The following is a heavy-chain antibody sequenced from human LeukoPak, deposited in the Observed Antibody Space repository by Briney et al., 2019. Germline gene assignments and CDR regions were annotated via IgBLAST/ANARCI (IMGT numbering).Heavy chain of an antibody. V-gene: IGHV4-4*02. CDR1: GGSISSSNW. CDR2: ISHSGII. J-gene: IGHJ3*02. CDR3: ARDGGSDMVDAFDI. Sequence: SETLSLTCTVSGGSISSSNWCWVRQPPGKGLEWIGEISHSGIISYNPSLRSRVTISIDKSKNQFSLKLSSVTAADTAVYYCARDGGSDMVDAFDIWGQGTMVTVSS. D-gene: IGHD2-8*01.